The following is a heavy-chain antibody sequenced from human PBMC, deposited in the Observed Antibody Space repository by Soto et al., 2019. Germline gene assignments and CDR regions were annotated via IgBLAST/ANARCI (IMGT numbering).Heavy chain of an antibody. CDR1: GGSISSGDYY. CDR2: IYYSGST. D-gene: IGHD3-22*01. J-gene: IGHJ3*02. Sequence: QVQLQESGPGLVKPSQTLSLTCTVSGGSISSGDYYWSWIRQPPGKGLEWIGYIYYSGSTYYNPSRKGRVTISVETSKNQFSLKLSFVTAADTAVYYCARSTIEDYYDSSGYYPLGAFDIWCQGTMVTVSS. CDR3: ARSTIEDYYDSSGYYPLGAFDI. V-gene: IGHV4-30-4*01.